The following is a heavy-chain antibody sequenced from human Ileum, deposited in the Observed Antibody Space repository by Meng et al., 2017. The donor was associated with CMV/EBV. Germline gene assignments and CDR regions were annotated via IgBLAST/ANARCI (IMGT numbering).Heavy chain of an antibody. Sequence: VQVVCSGGGLVKPGGSLRLSCAPSGFTFSDYYMTWIRQAPGHGLEWVSYISSSSGYTNYADSVKGRFTISRDNAKNSQYLQMNSLIAEDTAFYYCAREGVAGYYFDSWGQGTLVTVSS. V-gene: IGHV3-11*06. J-gene: IGHJ4*02. CDR1: GFTFSDYY. CDR3: AREGVAGYYFDS. D-gene: IGHD6-19*01. CDR2: ISSSSGYT.